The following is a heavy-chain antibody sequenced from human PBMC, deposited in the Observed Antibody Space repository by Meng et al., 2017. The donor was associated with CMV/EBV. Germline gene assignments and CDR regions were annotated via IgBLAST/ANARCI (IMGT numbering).Heavy chain of an antibody. Sequence: GGSLRLSCTVSGGSISSYYWSWIRQPPGKGLEWVSGISWNSGSIGYADSVKGRFTISRDNAKNSLYLQMNSLRAEDTALYYCAKDMSSGGDYEGVDYWGQGTLVTVSS. D-gene: IGHD4-17*01. CDR1: GGSISSYY. J-gene: IGHJ4*02. CDR3: AKDMSSGGDYEGVDY. V-gene: IGHV3-9*01. CDR2: ISWNSGSI.